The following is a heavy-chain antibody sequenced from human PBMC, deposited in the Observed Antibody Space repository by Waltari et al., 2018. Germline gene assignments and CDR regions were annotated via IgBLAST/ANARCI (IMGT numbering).Heavy chain of an antibody. V-gene: IGHV4-34*01. CDR3: ARAGVSSGWPPPFDY. Sequence: QVQLQQWGAGLLKPSETLSLTCAVYGGSFSGYYWSWIRQPPGKGLEWIGENNHSGSTNYNPSLKSRVTISVDTSKNQFSLKLSSVTAADTAVYYCARAGVSSGWPPPFDYWGQGTLVTVSS. CDR2: NNHSGST. D-gene: IGHD6-19*01. J-gene: IGHJ4*02. CDR1: GGSFSGYY.